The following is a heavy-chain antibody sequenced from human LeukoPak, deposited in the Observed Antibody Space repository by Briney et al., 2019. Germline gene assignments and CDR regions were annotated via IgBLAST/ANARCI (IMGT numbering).Heavy chain of an antibody. CDR2: ISWNSGSL. CDR3: VKLYEKRTFGYNYGPFDY. D-gene: IGHD5-18*01. J-gene: IGHJ4*02. Sequence: GGSLRLSCAASGFTFDDYAMHWVRQPPGKGLEWVSGISWNSGSLGYADSVKGRFTISRDNAKNSLYLQMNSLRGEDMALYYCVKLYEKRTFGYNYGPFDYWGQGTLVTVSS. V-gene: IGHV3-9*03. CDR1: GFTFDDYA.